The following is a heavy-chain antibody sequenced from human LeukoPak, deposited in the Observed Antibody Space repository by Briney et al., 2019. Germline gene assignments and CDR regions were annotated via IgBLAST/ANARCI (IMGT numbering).Heavy chain of an antibody. V-gene: IGHV4-59*01. Sequence: SETLSLTCTVSGGSISSYYWSWIRQPPGKGLEWIRYIYYSGSTNYNPSLKSRVTISVDTSKNQFSLKLSSVTAADTAVYYCARDPVGYCSGGSCYPPGYFDYWGQGTLVTVSS. J-gene: IGHJ4*02. CDR1: GGSISSYY. CDR2: IYYSGST. CDR3: ARDPVGYCSGGSCYPPGYFDY. D-gene: IGHD2-15*01.